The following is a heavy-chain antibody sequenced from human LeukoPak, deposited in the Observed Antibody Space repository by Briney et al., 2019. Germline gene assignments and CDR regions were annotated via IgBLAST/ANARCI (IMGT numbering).Heavy chain of an antibody. J-gene: IGHJ5*02. CDR2: INHSGST. V-gene: IGHV4-34*01. Sequence: SETQSLNCAVYRESYLRFYWSWTRHHRRKGLEGTWEINHSGSTNYNPFLTSRFTLPVVTSKNQFSLKLSSVTAADTAVYYCARHLANVRWGDNPRWFDPGGEGTRVTVPS. CDR1: RESYLRFY. CDR3: ARHLANVRWGDNPRWFDP. D-gene: IGHD3-10*02.